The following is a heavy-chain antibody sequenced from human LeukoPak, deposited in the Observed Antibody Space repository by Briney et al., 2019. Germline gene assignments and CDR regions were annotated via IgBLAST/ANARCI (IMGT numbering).Heavy chain of an antibody. D-gene: IGHD6-19*01. CDR1: GGSISSYY. Sequence: SETLSLTCTVSGGSISSYYWSWIRQPPGKGLEWIGEINHSGSTNYNPSLKSRVTISVDTSKNQFSLKLSSVTAADTAVYYCARHVGSSGWESYWGQGTLVTVSS. CDR2: INHSGST. CDR3: ARHVGSSGWESY. J-gene: IGHJ4*02. V-gene: IGHV4-34*01.